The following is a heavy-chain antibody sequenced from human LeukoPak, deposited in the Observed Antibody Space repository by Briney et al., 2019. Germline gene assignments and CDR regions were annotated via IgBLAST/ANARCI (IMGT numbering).Heavy chain of an antibody. CDR3: AKNYGSDRGVPYGMDV. J-gene: IGHJ6*02. V-gene: IGHV3-23*01. D-gene: IGHD3-10*01. Sequence: GGSLRLSCAASGFTFGNYAMRWVRQAPGRGLEWVAAISGISGSTTIYAGSVRGRFTVSRDNSKSTLYLQMNSLRAEDTAVHYCAKNYGSDRGVPYGMDVWGQGTTVTVAS. CDR2: ISGISGSTT. CDR1: GFTFGNYA.